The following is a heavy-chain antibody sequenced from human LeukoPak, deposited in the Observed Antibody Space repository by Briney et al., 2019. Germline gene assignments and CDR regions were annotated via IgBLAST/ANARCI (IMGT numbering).Heavy chain of an antibody. D-gene: IGHD6-13*01. CDR1: GYTFTSYG. J-gene: IGHJ6*02. CDR2: ISAYNGNT. Sequence: ASVKVSCKASGYTFTSYGISWVRQAPGQGLEWMGWISAYNGNTNYAQKLQGRVTMTTDTSTSTAYMELSSLRSEDTAVYYCARAGPYSSSWDYFYGMDVWGQGTTVTVSS. V-gene: IGHV1-18*01. CDR3: ARAGPYSSSWDYFYGMDV.